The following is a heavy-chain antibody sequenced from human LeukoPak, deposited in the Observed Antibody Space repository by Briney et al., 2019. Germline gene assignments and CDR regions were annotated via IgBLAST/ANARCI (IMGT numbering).Heavy chain of an antibody. D-gene: IGHD2/OR15-2a*01. V-gene: IGHV3-33*01. CDR3: ARAIYNSGRTDFDC. CDR1: GFTFSNYG. J-gene: IGHJ4*02. CDR2: IWYDGSKK. Sequence: PGGSLRLSCAASGFTFSNYGIHWVRQAPGKGLEWVAIIWYDGSKKYYADSVKGRFTISRDNSKNTLFLQMNSLRAEDSAVYYCARAIYNSGRTDFDCWGQGTLVTVSS.